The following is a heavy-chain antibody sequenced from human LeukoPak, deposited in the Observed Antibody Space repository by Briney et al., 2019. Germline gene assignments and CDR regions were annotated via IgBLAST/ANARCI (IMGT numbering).Heavy chain of an antibody. Sequence: GGSLRLSCAASGFTFSSYWMSWVRQAPGKGLEWVANIKQDGSEKYYVDSVKGRFTISRDNAKNSLYLQMNSLRAEDTAVYYCARDRVSITIFGVELFDYWGQGTLVTVSS. CDR1: GFTFSSYW. J-gene: IGHJ4*02. D-gene: IGHD3-3*01. CDR3: ARDRVSITIFGVELFDY. V-gene: IGHV3-7*01. CDR2: IKQDGSEK.